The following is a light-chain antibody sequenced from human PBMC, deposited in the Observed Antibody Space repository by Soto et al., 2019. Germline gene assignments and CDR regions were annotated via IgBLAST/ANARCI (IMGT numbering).Light chain of an antibody. J-gene: IGLJ2*01. V-gene: IGLV1-40*01. CDR2: GNS. CDR1: SSNIGAGYD. CDR3: QSYDRSLSGVL. Sequence: QHVLTQPPSVSGAPGQRVTISCTGTSSNIGAGYDVHWYQQLPGTAPKLLIYGNSNRPSGVPDRFSGSKSGTSPSLAITGLPAEDEADYYCQSYDRSLSGVLFGGGTKLTVL.